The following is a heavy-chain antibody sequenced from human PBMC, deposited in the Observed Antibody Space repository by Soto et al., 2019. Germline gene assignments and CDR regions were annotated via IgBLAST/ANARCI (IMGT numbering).Heavy chain of an antibody. Sequence: GASVKVSCKASGYTFTSYDINWVRQATGQGLEWMGWMNPNSGNTGYAQKFQGRVTMTRNTSISTAYMELSSLRSEETAVYYCARGAKWILVPAALLLRRYYYYGMDVWGQGTTVTVSS. CDR3: ARGAKWILVPAALLLRRYYYYGMDV. CDR1: GYTFTSYD. CDR2: MNPNSGNT. V-gene: IGHV1-8*01. J-gene: IGHJ6*02. D-gene: IGHD2-2*01.